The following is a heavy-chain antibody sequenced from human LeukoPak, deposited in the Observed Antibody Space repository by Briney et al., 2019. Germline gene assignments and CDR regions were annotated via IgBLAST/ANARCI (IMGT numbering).Heavy chain of an antibody. CDR3: ARDSPYYDFWSGYYY. J-gene: IGHJ4*01. D-gene: IGHD3-3*01. CDR2: IIPIFGTA. Sequence: ASVKVSCKASGGTFSSYAISWVRQAPGQGLEWMGGIIPIFGTANYAQKFQGRVTITTDESTSTAYMELSSLRSEDTAVYYCARDSPYYDFWSGYYYWGQEPWSPSPQ. CDR1: GGTFSSYA. V-gene: IGHV1-69*05.